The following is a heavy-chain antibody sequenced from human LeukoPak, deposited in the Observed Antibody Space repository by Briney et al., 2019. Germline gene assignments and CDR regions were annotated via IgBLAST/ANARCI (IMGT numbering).Heavy chain of an antibody. CDR2: ISSSSSTI. CDR1: GFTFSSYS. CDR3: ARDQFYYDSSGYPNFDY. J-gene: IGHJ4*02. V-gene: IGHV3-48*01. Sequence: GGSLRLSCAASGFTFSSYSMNWVRQAPGKGLEWVSYISSSSSTIYYADSVKGRFTISRDNAKNSLYLQMNSLRAEDTAVYYCARDQFYYDSSGYPNFDYWGQGTLVTVSS. D-gene: IGHD3-22*01.